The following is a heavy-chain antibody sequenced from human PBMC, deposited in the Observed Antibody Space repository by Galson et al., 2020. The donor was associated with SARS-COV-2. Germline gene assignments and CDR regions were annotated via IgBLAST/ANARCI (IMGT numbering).Heavy chain of an antibody. CDR1: GYTFTSYG. V-gene: IGHV1-18*01. D-gene: IGHD3-3*01. J-gene: IGHJ4*02. Sequence: ASVKVSCKASGYTFTSYGISWVRQAPGQGLEWMGWISAYNGNTNYAQKLQGRVTMTTDTSTSTAYMELRSLRSDDTAVYYCARTYYDFWSGSVAILSYWGQGTLVTVSS. CDR3: ARTYYDFWSGSVAILSY. CDR2: ISAYNGNT.